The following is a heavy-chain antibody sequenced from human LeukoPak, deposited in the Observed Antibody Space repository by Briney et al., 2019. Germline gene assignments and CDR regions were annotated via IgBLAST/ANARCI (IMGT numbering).Heavy chain of an antibody. CDR2: IRSKTNNYAT. CDR3: TRLPLPNPQAVAGTNYLDY. J-gene: IGHJ4*02. D-gene: IGHD6-19*01. V-gene: IGHV3-73*01. CDR1: GFTFSDSA. Sequence: GGSLRLSCAASGFTFSDSAMHWVRQASGKGLEWVGRIRSKTNNYATAYAASVKGRFTISRDDSKNTAYLQMNSLKTEDTAVYYCTRLPLPNPQAVAGTNYLDYWGQGTLVTVSS.